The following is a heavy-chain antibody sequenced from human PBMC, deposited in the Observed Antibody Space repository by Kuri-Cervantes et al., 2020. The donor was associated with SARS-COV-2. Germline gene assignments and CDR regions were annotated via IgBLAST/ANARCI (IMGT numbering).Heavy chain of an antibody. J-gene: IGHJ5*02. CDR1: GFTFSSYA. V-gene: IGHV3-23*01. CDR2: ISGSGGST. D-gene: IGHD3-22*01. CDR3: ASHTYYYDSSGYLFGS. Sequence: GESLKISCAASGFTFSSYAMSWVRQAPGKGLEWVSAISGSGGSTYYADSVKGRFTISRDNAKNPLYLQMNSLRAEDTAVYYCASHTYYYDSSGYLFGSWGQGTLVTVSS.